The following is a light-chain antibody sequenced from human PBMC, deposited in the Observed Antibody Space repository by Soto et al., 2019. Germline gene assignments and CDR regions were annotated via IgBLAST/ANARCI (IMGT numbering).Light chain of an antibody. V-gene: IGKV3D-15*01. CDR2: QTS. J-gene: IGKJ1*01. CDR1: QSVSSN. Sequence: EIVMTQSASTLSGSPGERATLSWRASQSVSSNLAWYQQKPGQAPRLLIYQTSIRAAGIPARFSASGSGTEFTLTISGLQSEDFAVDYCQQYNDWPTFGQGTKVDIK. CDR3: QQYNDWPT.